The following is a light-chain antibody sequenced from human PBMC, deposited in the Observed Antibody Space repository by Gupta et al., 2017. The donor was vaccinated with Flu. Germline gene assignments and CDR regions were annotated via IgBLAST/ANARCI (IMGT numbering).Light chain of an antibody. V-gene: IGLV2-11*01. Sequence: SALTQPRSVSGSPAQAVTISCTGTSSDVGGYNYVSWYQQHPGKAPKLMIYDVSKRPSWVPDRFSGSKSGNTASLTISGLQAEDEAEDYCCSYAGSYTLEVFGGGTKLTVL. CDR1: SSDVGGYNY. J-gene: IGLJ3*02. CDR2: DVS. CDR3: CSYAGSYTLEV.